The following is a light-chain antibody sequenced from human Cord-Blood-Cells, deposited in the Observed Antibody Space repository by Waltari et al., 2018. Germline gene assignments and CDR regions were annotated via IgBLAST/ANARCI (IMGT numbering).Light chain of an antibody. CDR2: EGS. CDR3: CSYAGSSTSWV. Sequence: QSALTQPASVSGSPGQSITIPCTGTSSDVGSYNLVSWYQQHPGKAPKLMIYEGSKWPSGVSNRFSGSKSGNTASLTISGLQAEDEADYYCCSYAGSSTSWVFGGGTKLTVL. J-gene: IGLJ3*02. CDR1: SSDVGSYNL. V-gene: IGLV2-23*01.